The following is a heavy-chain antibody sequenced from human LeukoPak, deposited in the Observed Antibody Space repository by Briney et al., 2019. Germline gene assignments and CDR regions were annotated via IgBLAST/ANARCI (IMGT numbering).Heavy chain of an antibody. Sequence: GRSLRLSCAASGFTFDDYAMHWVRQAPGKGLEWVSGISWNSGSIGYADSVKGRFTISRDNAKNSLYLQMNSLRAEDTALYYCAKGVSGYQEGWFDPWGQGTLVTVSS. CDR3: AKGVSGYQEGWFDP. V-gene: IGHV3-9*01. J-gene: IGHJ5*02. CDR1: GFTFDDYA. D-gene: IGHD3-22*01. CDR2: ISWNSGSI.